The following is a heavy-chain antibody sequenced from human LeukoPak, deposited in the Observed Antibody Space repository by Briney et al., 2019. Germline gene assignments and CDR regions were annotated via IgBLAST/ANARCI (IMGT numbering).Heavy chain of an antibody. J-gene: IGHJ5*02. D-gene: IGHD3-9*01. CDR1: GFTFSSYS. CDR3: ARKGIDYKILTGFDP. Sequence: GGSLRLSCAAAGFTFSSYSMNWVRQAPGKGLEWISYISGSGGTIYYADSVKGRFTISRDNAKNSLYLQMNSLRAVDTAVYYCARKGIDYKILTGFDPWGQGTLVTVSS. V-gene: IGHV3-48*01. CDR2: ISGSGGTI.